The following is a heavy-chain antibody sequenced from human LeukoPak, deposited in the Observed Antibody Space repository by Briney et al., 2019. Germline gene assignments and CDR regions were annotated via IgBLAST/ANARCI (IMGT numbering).Heavy chain of an antibody. J-gene: IGHJ6*02. Sequence: SQTLSLTCTVSGDSISSDSYNWNWIRPPAGKGLEWIGRIHISGRTSHNPSLESRVTFSVDTSNNQFALKLSSVTAADTAVYYCARDTYKYDSSGYYYYYYGMDVWGQGTTVTVSS. CDR1: GDSISSDSYN. V-gene: IGHV4-61*02. D-gene: IGHD3-22*01. CDR2: IHISGRT. CDR3: ARDTYKYDSSGYYYYYYGMDV.